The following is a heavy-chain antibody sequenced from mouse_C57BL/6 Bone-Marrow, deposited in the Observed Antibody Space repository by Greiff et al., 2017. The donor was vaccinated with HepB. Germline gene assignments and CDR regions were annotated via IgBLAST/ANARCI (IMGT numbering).Heavy chain of an antibody. CDR1: GYTFTDYY. CDR3: ARGELCPHYYAMDY. V-gene: IGHV1-75*01. Sequence: VKLVESGPELVKPGASVKISCKASGYTFTDYYINWVKQRPGQGLEWIGWIFPGSGSTYYNEKFKGKATLTVDKSSSTAYMLLSSLTSEDSAVYFCARGELCPHYYAMDYWGQGTSVTVSS. CDR2: IFPGSGST. J-gene: IGHJ4*01. D-gene: IGHD1-1*02.